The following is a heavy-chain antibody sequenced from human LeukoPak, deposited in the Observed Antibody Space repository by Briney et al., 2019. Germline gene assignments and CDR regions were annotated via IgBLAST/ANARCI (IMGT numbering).Heavy chain of an antibody. CDR1: GLTFSSHA. V-gene: IGHV3-64D*06. Sequence: GGSLGLSCSASGLTFSSHAMHWVRQAPGKGLEYVSAISDNGGMTFYADSVKGRFTISRDNSKNTLYLQMSSLRGEDTAVYYCYVSGWTEDIDNWGQGTLVTVSS. CDR3: YVSGWTEDIDN. J-gene: IGHJ4*02. D-gene: IGHD6-19*01. CDR2: ISDNGGMT.